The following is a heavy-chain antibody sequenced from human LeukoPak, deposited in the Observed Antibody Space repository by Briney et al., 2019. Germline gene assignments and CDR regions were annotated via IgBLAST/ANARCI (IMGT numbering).Heavy chain of an antibody. J-gene: IGHJ4*02. CDR2: INHSRST. D-gene: IGHD3-22*01. CDR1: GGSSNIYY. Sequence: SETLSLTCAVDGGSSNIYYWNWIRQPPGKGLEWIGEINHSRSTNYNPSLKSRVTISLDTSKNQFSLNLSSVTAADTAVYYCARSPPRYDSSGYYDYWGQGTLVTVSS. CDR3: ARSPPRYDSSGYYDY. V-gene: IGHV4-34*01.